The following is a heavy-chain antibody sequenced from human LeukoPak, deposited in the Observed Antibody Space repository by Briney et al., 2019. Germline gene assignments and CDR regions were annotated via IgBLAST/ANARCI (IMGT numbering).Heavy chain of an antibody. CDR1: VGSIRSYY. CDR3: ARAIRGSFFASDH. CDR2: FDYSGNT. D-gene: IGHD1-26*01. J-gene: IGHJ4*02. V-gene: IGHV4-59*01. Sequence: SETLSLTCTVSVGSIRSYYGSWIRQPPGKGREWIGFFDYSGNTTYTPSLQSPVTISVDPSTNQLSLQLGSVTAADTAVYYCARAIRGSFFASDHWGQGTLVTVSS.